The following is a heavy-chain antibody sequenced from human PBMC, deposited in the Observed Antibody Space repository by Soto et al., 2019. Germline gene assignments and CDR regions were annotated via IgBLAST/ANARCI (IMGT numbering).Heavy chain of an antibody. D-gene: IGHD3-10*01. CDR3: AREAAYGFPKTHFD. CDR1: GGSISSGGYY. CDR2: IYYSGST. V-gene: IGHV4-31*03. J-gene: IGHJ4*02. Sequence: QVQLQESGPGLVKPSQTLSLTCTVSGGSISSGGYYWSWIRQHPGKGLEWIGYIYYSGSTSYNPSLKSRVTISVDPSKNQFSLKLSSVTAADTAVYYCAREAAYGFPKTHFDWGQGTLVTVSS.